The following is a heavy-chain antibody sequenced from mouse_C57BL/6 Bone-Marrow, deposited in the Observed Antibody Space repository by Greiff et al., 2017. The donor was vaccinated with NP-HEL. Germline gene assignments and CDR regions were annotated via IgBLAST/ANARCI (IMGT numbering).Heavy chain of an antibody. J-gene: IGHJ1*03. V-gene: IGHV1-26*01. Sequence: VQLQQSGPELVKPGASVKISCKASGYTFTDYYMNWVKQSHGKSLEWIGDINPNNGGTSYNQKFKGKATLTVDKSSSTAYMELRSLTSEDSAVYYCARDYYGTRGYWYFDVWGTGTTVTVSS. CDR1: GYTFTDYY. CDR2: INPNNGGT. CDR3: ARDYYGTRGYWYFDV. D-gene: IGHD1-1*01.